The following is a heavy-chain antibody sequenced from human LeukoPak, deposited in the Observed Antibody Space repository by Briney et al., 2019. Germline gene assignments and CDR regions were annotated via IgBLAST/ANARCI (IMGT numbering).Heavy chain of an antibody. D-gene: IGHD3-22*01. CDR1: GYAFTGYY. CDR2: INPNSGGT. J-gene: IGHJ4*02. V-gene: IGHV1-2*02. CDR3: ARVSYYYDSSGYNQY. Sequence: ASVKVSCKASGYAFTGYYMHWVRQAPGQGLEWMGWINPNSGGTNYAQKFQGRVTMTRDTSISTAYMELSRLRSDDTAVYYCARVSYYYDSSGYNQYWGQGTLVTVSS.